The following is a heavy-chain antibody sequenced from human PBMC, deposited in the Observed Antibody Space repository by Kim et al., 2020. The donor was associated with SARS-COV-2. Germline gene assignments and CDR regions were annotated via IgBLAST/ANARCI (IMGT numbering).Heavy chain of an antibody. CDR3: ARWGGAYYDILTGYTLSYYYYGMDL. J-gene: IGHJ6*02. CDR1: GFTFSSYW. Sequence: GGSLRLSCAASGFTFSSYWMSWVRQAPGKGLEWVANIKQDGSEKYYVDSVKGRFTISRDNAKNSLYLQMNSLRAEDTAVYYCARWGGAYYDILTGYTLSYYYYGMDLWGQGTTVTVSS. V-gene: IGHV3-7*01. D-gene: IGHD3-9*01. CDR2: IKQDGSEK.